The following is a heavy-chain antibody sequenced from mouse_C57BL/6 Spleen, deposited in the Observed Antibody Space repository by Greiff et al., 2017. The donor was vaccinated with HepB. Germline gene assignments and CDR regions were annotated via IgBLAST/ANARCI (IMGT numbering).Heavy chain of an antibody. D-gene: IGHD2-3*01. CDR2: ISSGGSYT. V-gene: IGHV5-6*02. Sequence: EVMLVESGGDLVKPGGSLKLSCAASGFTFSSYGMSWVRQTPDKRLEWVATISSGGSYTYYPDSVKGRFTISRDNAKNTLYLQMSSLKSEDTAMYYCARRVYDGSFAYWGQGTLVTVSA. CDR1: GFTFSSYG. CDR3: ARRVYDGSFAY. J-gene: IGHJ3*01.